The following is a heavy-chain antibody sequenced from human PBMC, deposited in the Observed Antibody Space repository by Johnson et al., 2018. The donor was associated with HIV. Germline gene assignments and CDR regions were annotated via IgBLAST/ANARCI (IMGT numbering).Heavy chain of an antibody. V-gene: IGHV3-30*04. CDR2: ISYDGSNK. Sequence: VQLVESGGGVVQPGRSPRLSCAASGFTFSSYAMHWVRQAPGKGLEWVAVISYDGSNKYYADSVKGRFTISRDNSKNTLYLKMNSLRAEDTGVYYCARDFMYAFDIWGQGTMVTVSS. CDR3: ARDFMYAFDI. CDR1: GFTFSSYA. J-gene: IGHJ3*02. D-gene: IGHD3-10*02.